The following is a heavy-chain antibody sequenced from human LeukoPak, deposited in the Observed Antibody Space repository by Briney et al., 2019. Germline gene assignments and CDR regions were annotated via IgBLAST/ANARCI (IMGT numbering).Heavy chain of an antibody. CDR3: ARAPGVMTAFDY. D-gene: IGHD2-21*02. J-gene: IGHJ4*02. V-gene: IGHV4-59*01. CDR1: GGSISNYY. CDR2: IYYNGIT. Sequence: PSETLSLNCAVSGGSISNYYWSWIRQPPGKGLEWIAFIYYNGITNYNPSLRSRVTISVETSKNQFSLKLSSVTAADTAVYYCARAPGVMTAFDYWGQGALVTVSS.